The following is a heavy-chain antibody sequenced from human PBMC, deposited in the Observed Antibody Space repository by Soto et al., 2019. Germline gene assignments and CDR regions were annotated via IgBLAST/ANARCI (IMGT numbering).Heavy chain of an antibody. CDR1: GFTLSDYA. J-gene: IGHJ4*02. V-gene: IGHV3-23*01. Sequence: GGSLRLSCAASGFTLSDYAMTWVRQGPGKGLEWVSAISGSGDSTYYTDSVKGRFTISRDNSKNTLYLEMNSLRAEDTAVYYCVIFLYYCDSSCLNDYWGQGTLVTVSS. D-gene: IGHD3-22*01. CDR2: ISGSGDST. CDR3: VIFLYYCDSSCLNDY.